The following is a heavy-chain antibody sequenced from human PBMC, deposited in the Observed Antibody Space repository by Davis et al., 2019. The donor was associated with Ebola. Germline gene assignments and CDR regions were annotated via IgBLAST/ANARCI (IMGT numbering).Heavy chain of an antibody. CDR1: GYTFPNYW. Sequence: KVSCKASGYTFPNYWLVWVRQMPGKGLEWMGIIYPGDSDARYNPSFQGHVTFSADKSINTAYLHWSSLKSSDTAMYFCARRAEQAMFRRGVFDIWGQGTMVTASS. D-gene: IGHD1/OR15-1a*01. V-gene: IGHV5-51*01. J-gene: IGHJ3*02. CDR3: ARRAEQAMFRRGVFDI. CDR2: IYPGDSDA.